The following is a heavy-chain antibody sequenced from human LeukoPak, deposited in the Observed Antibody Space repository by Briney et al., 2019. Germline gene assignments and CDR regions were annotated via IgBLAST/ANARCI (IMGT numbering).Heavy chain of an antibody. CDR1: GGSISSGDYY. D-gene: IGHD2-15*01. V-gene: IGHV4-30-4*08. Sequence: PSETLSLTCTVSGGSISSGDYYWSWIRQPPGKGLGWIGYIYYSGSTYYNPSLKSRVTISVDTSKNQFSLKLSSVTAADTAVYYCARRKRDIVVVVAATGYFDYWGQGTLVTVSS. CDR3: ARRKRDIVVVVAATGYFDY. CDR2: IYYSGST. J-gene: IGHJ4*02.